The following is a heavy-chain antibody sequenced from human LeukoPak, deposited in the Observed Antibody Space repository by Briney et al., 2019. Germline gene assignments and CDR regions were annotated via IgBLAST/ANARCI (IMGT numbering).Heavy chain of an antibody. V-gene: IGHV1-2*02. CDR2: INPNSGGT. CDR1: GYTFTGYY. Sequence: GASVKVSCKASGYTFTGYYMHWVRQAPGQGLEWMGWINPNSGGTNYAQKFQGRVTITRDTSASTAYMELSSLRSEDTAVYYCARDKCHLSRSCYYGYWGQGTLVTVSS. CDR3: ARDKCHLSRSCYYGY. D-gene: IGHD2-15*01. J-gene: IGHJ4*02.